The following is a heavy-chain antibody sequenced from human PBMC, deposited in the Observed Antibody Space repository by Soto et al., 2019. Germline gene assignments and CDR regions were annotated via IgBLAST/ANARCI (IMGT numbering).Heavy chain of an antibody. J-gene: IGHJ3*02. CDR2: IYHCGST. Sequence: SETLTLTCAVSGGSISSGGYSWSWIRQPPGKGLEWIGYIYHCGSTYYNPPLKSRVTISLDRSKNEFSLKLSSVTAADTAVYYCARVPSYGGNSRGCFDIWGQGTMVTVSS. CDR1: GGSISSGGYS. V-gene: IGHV4-30-2*01. CDR3: ARVPSYGGNSRGCFDI. D-gene: IGHD4-17*01.